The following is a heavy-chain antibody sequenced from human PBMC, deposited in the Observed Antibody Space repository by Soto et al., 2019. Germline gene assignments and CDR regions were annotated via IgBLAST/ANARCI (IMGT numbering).Heavy chain of an antibody. CDR3: AKDGLVRDFSPYYFAY. V-gene: IGHV3-9*01. CDR1: GFTFDDYA. D-gene: IGHD3-9*01. CDR2: ISWHSGSI. J-gene: IGHJ4*02. Sequence: EVQLVESGGGLVQPGRSLRLSCAASGFTFDDYAMHWVRQAPGKGLEWGAGISWHSGSIGYADSVKGRFTISRDNAKNSLYLQMNSLRAEDTALYYCAKDGLVRDFSPYYFAYWCQGTLVTVSS.